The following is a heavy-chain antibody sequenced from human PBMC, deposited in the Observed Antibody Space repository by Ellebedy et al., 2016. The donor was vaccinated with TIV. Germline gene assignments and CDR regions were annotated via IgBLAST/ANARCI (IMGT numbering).Heavy chain of an antibody. D-gene: IGHD4-23*01. CDR3: ARDPVGVGPAFDI. V-gene: IGHV3-23*01. CDR2: ISGSGGNT. CDR1: GLTFSSHT. Sequence: GESLKISCAASGLTFSSHTMSWVRQAPGKGLEWVSSISGSGGNTYYADSVKGRFTISRDNSKHTLYLQMNSLRAEDTAVYYRARDPVGVGPAFDIWGQGTMVTVSS. J-gene: IGHJ3*02.